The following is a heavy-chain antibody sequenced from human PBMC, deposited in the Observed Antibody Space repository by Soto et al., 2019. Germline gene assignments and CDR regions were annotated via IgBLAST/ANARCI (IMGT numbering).Heavy chain of an antibody. J-gene: IGHJ3*02. Sequence: GGSLRLSCAASGFTFSTYGMHWVRQAPGKGLEGVALIWFDGSDKYYTESVKGRFTISRDNSRSTVDLQMNSLRAEDTAVYYCARLYCSAASCYSVGAFDIRGQGTMVTVSS. CDR2: IWFDGSDK. CDR3: ARLYCSAASCYSVGAFDI. CDR1: GFTFSTYG. V-gene: IGHV3-33*01. D-gene: IGHD2-2*01.